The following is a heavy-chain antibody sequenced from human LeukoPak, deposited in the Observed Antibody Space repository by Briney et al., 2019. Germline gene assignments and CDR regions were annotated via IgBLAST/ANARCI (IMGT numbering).Heavy chain of an antibody. CDR3: ARDRGYDSSGYSPYFDY. CDR1: GFTFSSYE. J-gene: IGHJ4*02. CDR2: ISSSGSTI. V-gene: IGHV3-48*03. D-gene: IGHD3-22*01. Sequence: GGSLRLSCAASGFTFSSYEMNWVRQAPGKGLEWVSYISSSGSTIYYADSVKGRFTISRDNAKNPLYPQMNSLRAEDTAVYYCARDRGYDSSGYSPYFDYWGQGTLVTVSS.